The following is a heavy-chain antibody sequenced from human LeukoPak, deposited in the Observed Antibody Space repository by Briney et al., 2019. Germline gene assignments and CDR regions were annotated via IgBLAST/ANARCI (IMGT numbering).Heavy chain of an antibody. CDR1: GFTFSSYE. CDR2: ISSSGTTI. V-gene: IGHV3-48*03. CDR3: ARGPRDCSSTSCYLVLVQFHY. D-gene: IGHD2-2*01. Sequence: PGGSLRLSCAASGFTFSSYEMNWVRQAPGKGLEWVSYISSSGTTIYYADSVKGRFTISRDNTKNSLYLQMNSPRAEDTAVYYCARGPRDCSSTSCYLVLVQFHYWGQGTLVTVSS. J-gene: IGHJ4*02.